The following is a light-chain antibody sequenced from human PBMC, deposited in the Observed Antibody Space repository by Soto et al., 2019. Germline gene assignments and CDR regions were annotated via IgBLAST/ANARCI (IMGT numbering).Light chain of an antibody. CDR1: SEDVGVYTY. Sequence: QSVLAQPASVSGSPGQSITISCSGTSEDVGVYTYVSWYQHHPGKAPKLMIYEVSNRPSGLSNRFSGSKSGNTASLTISGLQTEDEADYYCTSYSSTNTLVFGTGTKVTV. V-gene: IGLV2-14*01. CDR2: EVS. J-gene: IGLJ1*01. CDR3: TSYSSTNTLV.